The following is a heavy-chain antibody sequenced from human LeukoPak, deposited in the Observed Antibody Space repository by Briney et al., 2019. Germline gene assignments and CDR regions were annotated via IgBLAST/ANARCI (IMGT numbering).Heavy chain of an antibody. CDR1: GYTFTDYL. J-gene: IGHJ4*02. V-gene: IGHV1-2*02. D-gene: IGHD2/OR15-2a*01. Sequence: GASVKVSCKASGYTFTDYLIHWVRQAPGQGLEYMGWINPKSGGTEYAQKFLGRVTMTRDTSTSTAPMELSRLRSDDTAVYLCARDLSTSSTWELDYWGQGTLVTVSS. CDR3: ARDLSTSSTWELDY. CDR2: INPKSGGT.